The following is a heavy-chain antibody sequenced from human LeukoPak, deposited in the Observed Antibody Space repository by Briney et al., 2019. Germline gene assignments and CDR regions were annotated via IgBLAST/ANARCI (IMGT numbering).Heavy chain of an antibody. CDR2: INHSGST. Sequence: PSETLSLTCAVYGGSFSGYYWSWIRQPPGKGLEWIGEINHSGSTNYNPSLKSRVTISVDTSKNQFSLKLSSVTAADTAVYYCARITYDSSGYYYQRRAYYFDYWGQGTLVTVSS. CDR1: GGSFSGYY. CDR3: ARITYDSSGYYYQRRAYYFDY. V-gene: IGHV4-34*01. D-gene: IGHD3-22*01. J-gene: IGHJ4*02.